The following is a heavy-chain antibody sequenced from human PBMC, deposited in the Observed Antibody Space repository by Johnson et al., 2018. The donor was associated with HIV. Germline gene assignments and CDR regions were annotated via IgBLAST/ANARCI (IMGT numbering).Heavy chain of an antibody. V-gene: IGHV3-30*18. CDR2: ISHDGRNE. Sequence: VQLVESGGGLVQPGRSLRLSCAASGFTFDDYAIHWVRQAPGKGLEWVAVISHDGRNEYYADSVKGRFTISRDNSKNTLYLQMNSLRAEDTAVYYCAKDPSYIVATAMTDAFDIWGQGTMVTVSS. J-gene: IGHJ3*02. D-gene: IGHD5-12*01. CDR1: GFTFDDYA. CDR3: AKDPSYIVATAMTDAFDI.